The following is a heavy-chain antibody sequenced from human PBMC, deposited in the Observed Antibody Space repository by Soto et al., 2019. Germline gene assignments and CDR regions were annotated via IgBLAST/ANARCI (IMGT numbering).Heavy chain of an antibody. Sequence: QVQLQESGPGLVKPSQTLSLTCTVSGGSISSDDYYWSWIRQPPGKGLECIGNIYYSGSTYYNPSPKRRLTISVDTSKTHFSLKLSSVTAAHTAVYYCATPLRRAPPFDYWGQGTLVTVSS. V-gene: IGHV4-30-4*01. J-gene: IGHJ4*02. CDR1: GGSISSDDYY. CDR2: IYYSGST. CDR3: ATPLRRAPPFDY.